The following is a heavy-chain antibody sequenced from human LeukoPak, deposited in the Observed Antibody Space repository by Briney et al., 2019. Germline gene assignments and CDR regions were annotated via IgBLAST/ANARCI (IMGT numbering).Heavy chain of an antibody. J-gene: IGHJ3*02. D-gene: IGHD3-3*01. CDR3: ARMDFWSDDDNPFDI. CDR1: DATFSSFS. Sequence: ASVKFSCKALDATFSSFSITGGRKAPGQGLGWMGRIILFVIIPTNAQKFQGGVPITADTSTSTVLLELGSLRFEDRTVYYCARMDFWSDDDNPFDIWGQGTMVTVS. CDR2: IILFVIIP. V-gene: IGHV1-69*02.